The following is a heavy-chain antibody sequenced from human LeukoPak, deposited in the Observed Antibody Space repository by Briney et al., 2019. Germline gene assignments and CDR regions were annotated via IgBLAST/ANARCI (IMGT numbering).Heavy chain of an antibody. D-gene: IGHD3-3*01. Sequence: GGSLRLSCAASGFTFSTYAMSWVRQAPGKGLVWVSAISGRGIATYYADSVKDRFTISRDNSKNTLYLQMNSLRAEDTAVYYCAKSFDFWSGHSQILTPFDSWGQGTLVSVSS. CDR1: GFTFSTYA. CDR2: ISGRGIAT. V-gene: IGHV3-23*01. J-gene: IGHJ4*02. CDR3: AKSFDFWSGHSQILTPFDS.